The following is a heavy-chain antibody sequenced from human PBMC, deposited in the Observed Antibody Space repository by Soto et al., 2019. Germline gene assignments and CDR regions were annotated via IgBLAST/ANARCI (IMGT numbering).Heavy chain of an antibody. V-gene: IGHV4-39*01. D-gene: IGHD6-13*01. CDR1: GGSISSSSYY. CDR3: ARLPISSWYMRFDY. Sequence: SETLSLICTVSGGSISSSSYYWGWIRQPPGKGLEWIGVSYYHGSTSYNPSLKSRVTISVDTSKIQFSLKRRSVTAADTAVYYCARLPISSWYMRFDYWGQGTLVTVSS. CDR2: SYYHGST. J-gene: IGHJ4*02.